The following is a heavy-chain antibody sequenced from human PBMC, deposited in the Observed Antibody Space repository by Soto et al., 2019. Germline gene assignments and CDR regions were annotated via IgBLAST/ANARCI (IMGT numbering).Heavy chain of an antibody. Sequence: QVQLVQSGAEVKKPGSSVKVSCKASGGTFSSYAISWVRQAPGQGLEWMGGIIPIFGTANYAQKFQGRVTITADESTSTAYMELSSLRSEDTAVYYGARRRWLHLPMVSYYYGMDVWGQGTTVTVSS. V-gene: IGHV1-69*01. CDR2: IIPIFGTA. J-gene: IGHJ6*02. D-gene: IGHD5-12*01. CDR3: ARRRWLHLPMVSYYYGMDV. CDR1: GGTFSSYA.